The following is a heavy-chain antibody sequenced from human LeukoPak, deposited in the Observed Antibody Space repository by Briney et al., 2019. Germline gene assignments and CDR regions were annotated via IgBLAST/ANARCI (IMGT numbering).Heavy chain of an antibody. V-gene: IGHV3-23*01. CDR2: ISGSGGNT. J-gene: IGHJ4*02. Sequence: GGSLRLSCAASGFTFSSYAMSWVRQAPGKGLEWVSGISGSGGNTYSADSVKGRFTISRDNSKNTLYLQMNSLRAEDTAVYYSAKGDTGLVIGYFDYWGQGTLVTVSS. D-gene: IGHD5-18*01. CDR1: GFTFSSYA. CDR3: AKGDTGLVIGYFDY.